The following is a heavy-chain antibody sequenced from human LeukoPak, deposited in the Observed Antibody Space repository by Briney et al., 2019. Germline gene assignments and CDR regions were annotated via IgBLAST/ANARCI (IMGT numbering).Heavy chain of an antibody. CDR1: GGSISSSSYY. Sequence: PSETLSLTCTVYGGSISSSSYYWGWIRQPPGKGLEWIGSIYYSGSTYYNPSLKSRVTISVDTSKNQFSLKLSSVTAADTAVYYCARQGNPVDYWGQGTLVTVSS. D-gene: IGHD1-14*01. CDR3: ARQGNPVDY. CDR2: IYYSGST. V-gene: IGHV4-39*01. J-gene: IGHJ4*02.